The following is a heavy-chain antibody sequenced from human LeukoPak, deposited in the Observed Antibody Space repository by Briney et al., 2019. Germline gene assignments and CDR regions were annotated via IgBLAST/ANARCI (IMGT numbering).Heavy chain of an antibody. CDR3: ARAGSYGSGSYYNP. Sequence: SVKVSCKASGGTFSSYAISWARQAPGQGLEWMGWISAYNGNTNYAQKLQGRVTMTTDTSTSTAYMELRSLRSDDTAVYYCARAGSYGSGSYYNPWGQGTLVTVSS. D-gene: IGHD3-10*01. CDR2: ISAYNGNT. V-gene: IGHV1-18*01. J-gene: IGHJ5*02. CDR1: GGTFSSYA.